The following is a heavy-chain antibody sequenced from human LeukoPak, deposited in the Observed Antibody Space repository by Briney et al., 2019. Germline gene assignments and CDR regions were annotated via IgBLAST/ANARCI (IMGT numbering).Heavy chain of an antibody. J-gene: IGHJ3*02. CDR2: INPNSGDT. D-gene: IGHD2-21*01. Sequence: ASVKVSCKASGYTFTGYYMHWVRQAPGQGLEWMGWINPNSGDTNYAKKFQGWVAMTRDTSISTAYMELSRLRFDDTAVYYCARDSHMAFDIWGQGTVVTVSP. CDR3: ARDSHMAFDI. CDR1: GYTFTGYY. V-gene: IGHV1-2*04.